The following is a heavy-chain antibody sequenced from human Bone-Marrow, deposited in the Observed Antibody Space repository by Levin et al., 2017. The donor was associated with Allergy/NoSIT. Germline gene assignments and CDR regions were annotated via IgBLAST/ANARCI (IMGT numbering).Heavy chain of an antibody. Sequence: GGSLRLSCEGSGFTFDEYAMHWVRQAPGKGLEWVAGISWNSGGIGYADSVKGRFTISRNNAEKSVYLQMNSLRVEDTGLYFCAKARAVAYYYYGMDVWGQGTTVTVSS. D-gene: IGHD6-19*01. CDR3: AKARAVAYYYYGMDV. CDR1: GFTFDEYA. V-gene: IGHV3-9*01. J-gene: IGHJ6*02. CDR2: ISWNSGGI.